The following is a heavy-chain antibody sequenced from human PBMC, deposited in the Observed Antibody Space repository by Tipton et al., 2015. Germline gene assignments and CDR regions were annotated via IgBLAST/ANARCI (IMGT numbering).Heavy chain of an antibody. D-gene: IGHD6-13*01. V-gene: IGHV4-31*03. J-gene: IGHJ4*02. CDR2: IYYSGST. CDR3: ARVGSTSSWYPFDY. Sequence: TLSLTCTVSGRSISSGGYYWSWIRQHPGKGLEWIAYIYYSGSTYYNPSLKSRVTISVDTSKSQFSLTLTSVTAADTAVYYCARVGSTSSWYPFDYWGQGTLVTVSS. CDR1: GRSISSGGYY.